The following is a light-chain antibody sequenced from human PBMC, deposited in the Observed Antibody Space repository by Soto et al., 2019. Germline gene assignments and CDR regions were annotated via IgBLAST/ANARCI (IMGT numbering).Light chain of an antibody. CDR2: GNS. Sequence: QSALTQPPSVSGAPGQRVTISCTGSSSNIGADYDVHWYQQLPGTAPKFLIYGNSNRPSGVPDRFSGSKSGTSASLAITGLQAEDEADYYCQSYDSSLSGWVFGGGTKLTVL. V-gene: IGLV1-40*01. J-gene: IGLJ3*02. CDR1: SSNIGADYD. CDR3: QSYDSSLSGWV.